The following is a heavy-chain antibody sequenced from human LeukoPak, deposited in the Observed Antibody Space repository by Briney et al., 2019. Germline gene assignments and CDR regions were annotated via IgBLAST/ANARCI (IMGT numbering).Heavy chain of an antibody. CDR2: ISGSGGTT. J-gene: IGHJ4*02. Sequence: GGSLRLSCAASGFTFSSYGMSWVRQAPGEGLEWVPVISGSGGTTYYADSVKGRFTISRDNSKNTVHLQMNSLRAEDTAVYYCAKGNGNYFFEYWGQGTLVTVSS. CDR1: GFTFSSYG. V-gene: IGHV3-23*01. D-gene: IGHD2/OR15-2a*01. CDR3: AKGNGNYFFEY.